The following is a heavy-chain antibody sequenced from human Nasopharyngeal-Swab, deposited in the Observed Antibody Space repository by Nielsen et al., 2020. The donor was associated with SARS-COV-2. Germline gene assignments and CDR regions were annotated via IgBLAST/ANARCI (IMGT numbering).Heavy chain of an antibody. V-gene: IGHV3-30-3*01. J-gene: IGHJ4*02. CDR2: ISYDGGIK. CDR3: AREGPVGRYFDFDY. D-gene: IGHD3-9*01. CDR1: GFTGSSYA. Sequence: GESLKISCVASGFTGSSYAMHWVRQAPGKGLEWVAVISYDGGIKYCADSVKGRFTISRDNSKNTLYLQMNSLRAEDTAVYYCAREGPVGRYFDFDYWGQGTLVTVSS.